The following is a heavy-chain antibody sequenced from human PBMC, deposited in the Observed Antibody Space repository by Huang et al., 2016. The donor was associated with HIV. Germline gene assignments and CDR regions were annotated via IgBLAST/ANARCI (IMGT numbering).Heavy chain of an antibody. J-gene: IGHJ4*02. Sequence: QVQLVQSGAEVKKPGASVKVSCKASGYSFTTYALHWVRQAPGHRLEWMGWINPGNGNTDYAQKFQGRVTITRDTSASTVYREVSSLTFEDTAVYYCAREFVIFGAPLWPAYWGQGTLISVSS. D-gene: IGHD2-21*01. V-gene: IGHV1-3*01. CDR3: AREFVIFGAPLWPAY. CDR2: INPGNGNT. CDR1: GYSFTTYA.